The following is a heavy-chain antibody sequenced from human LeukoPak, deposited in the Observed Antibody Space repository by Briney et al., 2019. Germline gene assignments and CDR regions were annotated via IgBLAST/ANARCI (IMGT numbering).Heavy chain of an antibody. CDR2: ISSSGSTI. CDR3: ARDVSPLHYYGSGSFLFDY. J-gene: IGHJ4*02. V-gene: IGHV3-48*03. CDR1: GFTFRSYE. Sequence: GGSLRLSCAASGFTFRSYEMNWVRQAPGKGLEWVSYISSSGSTISYADSVMGRFTISRDNAKNSLYLQMNSLRAEGTAVYYCARDVSPLHYYGSGSFLFDYWGQGTLVTVSS. D-gene: IGHD3-10*01.